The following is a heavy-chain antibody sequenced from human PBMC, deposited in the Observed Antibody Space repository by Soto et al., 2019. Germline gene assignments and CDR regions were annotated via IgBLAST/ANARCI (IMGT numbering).Heavy chain of an antibody. V-gene: IGHV3-21*01. CDR3: AREGYYYDSSGYYTA. CDR1: GFTFSSYS. CDR2: ISSSSSYI. J-gene: IGHJ5*02. Sequence: EVQLVESGGDLVQPGGSLRLSCAVSGFTFSSYSMNWVRQAPGKGLEWVSSISSSSSYIYYADSVKGRFTISRDNAKNSLYLQMNSLRAEDTAVYYCAREGYYYDSSGYYTAWGQGTLVTVSS. D-gene: IGHD3-22*01.